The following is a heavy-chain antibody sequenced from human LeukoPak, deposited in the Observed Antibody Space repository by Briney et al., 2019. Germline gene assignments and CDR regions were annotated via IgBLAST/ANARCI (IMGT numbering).Heavy chain of an antibody. Sequence: GESLKISCQDSKYSFTNYWIGWVRQMSGKGLEWMGIIYPGDSDTRYSPSFQGQVTISVDKSISTAFLQWSSLKASDTAMYYCARWVTRYCSSTSCARNYFDTWGQGTLITVSS. J-gene: IGHJ5*02. D-gene: IGHD2-2*01. CDR1: KYSFTNYW. V-gene: IGHV5-51*01. CDR2: IYPGDSDT. CDR3: ARWVTRYCSSTSCARNYFDT.